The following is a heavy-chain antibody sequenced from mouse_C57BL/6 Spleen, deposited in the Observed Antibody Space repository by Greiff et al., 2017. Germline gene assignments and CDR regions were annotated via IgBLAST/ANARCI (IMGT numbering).Heavy chain of an antibody. J-gene: IGHJ2*01. Sequence: QVHVQQSGAELVRPGASVTLSCKASGYTFTDYEMHWVKQTPVHGLEWIGAIDPETGGTSYNQKFKGKAILTADKSSSTAYMELRSLTSEESDVYYCTRYRGDNWGQGTTLTVSS. CDR1: GYTFTDYE. V-gene: IGHV1-15*01. CDR2: IDPETGGT. CDR3: TRYRGDN.